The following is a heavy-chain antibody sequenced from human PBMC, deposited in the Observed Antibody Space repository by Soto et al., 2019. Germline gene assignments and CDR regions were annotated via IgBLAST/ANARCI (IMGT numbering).Heavy chain of an antibody. D-gene: IGHD5-18*01. CDR2: IFSNDEK. CDR1: GFSLSNARMG. Sequence: ESGPTLVNPTETLTLTCTVSGFSLSNARMGVSWIRQPPGKALEWLAHIFSNDEKSYSTSLKSRLTISKDTSKSQVVLTMTNMDPVDTVTYYCARMRSAMDRDYYGMDVWGQGTTVTVSS. V-gene: IGHV2-26*01. CDR3: ARMRSAMDRDYYGMDV. J-gene: IGHJ6*02.